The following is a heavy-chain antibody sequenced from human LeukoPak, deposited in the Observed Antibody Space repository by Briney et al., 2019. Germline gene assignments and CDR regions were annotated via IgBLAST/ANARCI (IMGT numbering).Heavy chain of an antibody. CDR1: GFTFSGYD. D-gene: IGHD5-24*01. J-gene: IGHJ4*02. CDR2: ISSSGGYI. V-gene: IGHV3-21*01. CDR3: ARYSSYNYRVDY. Sequence: GGSLRLSCAASGFTFSGYDMNWVRQAPGKGLEWVSSISSSGGYIYYADSVKGRFTISRDNAKNSLYLQMNSLSAEDTAVYYCARYSSYNYRVDYWGQGTLVTVSS.